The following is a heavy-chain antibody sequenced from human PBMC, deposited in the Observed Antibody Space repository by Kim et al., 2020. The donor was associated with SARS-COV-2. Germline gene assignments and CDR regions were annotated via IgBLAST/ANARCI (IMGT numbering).Heavy chain of an antibody. CDR3: ARAYSAYDSPDY. D-gene: IGHD5-12*01. Sequence: TYPQKFQGKVTITRDTSTSTVYMEWRSLSSEDTAVYYCARAYSAYDSPDYWGQGTLVTVSS. V-gene: IGHV1-46*01. J-gene: IGHJ4*02.